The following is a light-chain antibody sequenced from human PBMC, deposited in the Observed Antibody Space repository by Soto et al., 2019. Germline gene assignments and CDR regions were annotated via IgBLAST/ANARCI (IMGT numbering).Light chain of an antibody. Sequence: EIVLTQSPGTPSLSPGERATLSCRASQSVSSSYLAWYQQKPGQAPRLLIYGASSRATGIPDRFSGSGSGTDFTLTIGRLEPEDFAVYYCHQYGSSRGTFGQGTKVDIK. CDR2: GAS. CDR3: HQYGSSRGT. V-gene: IGKV3-20*01. J-gene: IGKJ1*01. CDR1: QSVSSSY.